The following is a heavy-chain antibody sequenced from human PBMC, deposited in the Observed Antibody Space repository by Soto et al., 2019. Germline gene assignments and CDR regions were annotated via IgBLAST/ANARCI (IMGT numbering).Heavy chain of an antibody. D-gene: IGHD2-15*01. J-gene: IGHJ1*01. V-gene: IGHV4-34*01. CDR3: ANICSGGSCYTFPEYFQH. Sequence: QVQLQQWGAGLLKPSETLSLTCAVYGGSFSGYYWSWIRQPPGKGLEWIGEINHSGSTNYNPSLKSRVTISVDTSKIQFSLKLSSVTAADTAVYYCANICSGGSCYTFPEYFQHWGQGTLVTVSS. CDR1: GGSFSGYY. CDR2: INHSGST.